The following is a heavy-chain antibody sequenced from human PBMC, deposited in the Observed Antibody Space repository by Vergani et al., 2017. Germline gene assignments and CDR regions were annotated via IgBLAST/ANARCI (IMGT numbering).Heavy chain of an antibody. CDR2: ISWNSGSI. CDR1: GFTFSSYA. D-gene: IGHD2-21*02. Sequence: EVQLLESGGGLVQPGGSLRLSCAASGFTFSSYAMSWVRQAPGKGLEWVSGISWNSGSIGYADSVKGRFTISRDNAKNSLYLQMNSLRAEDTAVYYCAREAYCGGDCYSSFDYWGQGTLVTVSS. J-gene: IGHJ4*02. V-gene: IGHV3-9*01. CDR3: AREAYCGGDCYSSFDY.